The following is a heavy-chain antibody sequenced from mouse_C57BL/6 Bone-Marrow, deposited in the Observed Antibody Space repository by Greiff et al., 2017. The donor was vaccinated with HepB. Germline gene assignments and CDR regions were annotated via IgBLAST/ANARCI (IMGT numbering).Heavy chain of an antibody. J-gene: IGHJ2*01. CDR2: IYPRSGNT. CDR1: GYTFTSYG. V-gene: IGHV1-81*01. Sequence: LVESGAELARPGASVKLSCKASGYTFTSYGISWVKQRTGQGLEWIGEIYPRSGNTYYNEKFKGKATLTADKSSSTAYMELRSLTSEDSAVYFCARSRRVLRTYWGQGTTLTVSS. D-gene: IGHD1-1*01. CDR3: ARSRRVLRTY.